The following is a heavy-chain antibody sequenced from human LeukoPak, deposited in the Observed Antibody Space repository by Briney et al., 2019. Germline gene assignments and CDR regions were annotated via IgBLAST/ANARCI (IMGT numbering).Heavy chain of an antibody. V-gene: IGHV3-7*03. CDR3: ASGGHLDY. J-gene: IGHJ4*02. Sequence: QPGGSLRLSCAASGITFSRFWMSWVRQAPGKGLQWVANINQDGSEKHYVDSVKGRSTISRDNAENSLYLQMNSLRAEDTAVYYCASGGHLDYWGQGALVTVAS. CDR1: GITFSRFW. CDR2: INQDGSEK. D-gene: IGHD3-16*01.